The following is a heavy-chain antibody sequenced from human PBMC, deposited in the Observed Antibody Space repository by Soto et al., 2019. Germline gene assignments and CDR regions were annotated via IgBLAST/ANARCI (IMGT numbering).Heavy chain of an antibody. CDR3: ARGDRGGSGSPASYYYSGLDV. D-gene: IGHD3-10*01. CDR1: GLNFSDYA. J-gene: IGHJ6*02. Sequence: EVQLLESGGDLVQPGGSLRLSCAASGLNFSDYAMTWVRQAPGKGLEWVSSVSNRGDITYYADSVKGRLTISRDNSKNTLFMHINSLRAEDTALYYCARGDRGGSGSPASYYYSGLDVWGQGTTVTVSS. V-gene: IGHV3-23*01. CDR2: VSNRGDIT.